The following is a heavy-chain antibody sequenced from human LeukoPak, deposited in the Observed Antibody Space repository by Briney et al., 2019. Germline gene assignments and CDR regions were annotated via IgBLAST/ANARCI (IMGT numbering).Heavy chain of an antibody. D-gene: IGHD1-26*01. Sequence: PSETLSLTCTVSGGSISSSSYYWGWIRQPPGEGLEWIGSIYYSGSTYYNPSLKSRVTISVDTSKNQFSLKLSSVTAADTAVYYCARHSSGSAKWELLLIDYWGQGTLVTVSS. V-gene: IGHV4-39*01. CDR1: GGSISSSSYY. J-gene: IGHJ4*02. CDR2: IYYSGST. CDR3: ARHSSGSAKWELLLIDY.